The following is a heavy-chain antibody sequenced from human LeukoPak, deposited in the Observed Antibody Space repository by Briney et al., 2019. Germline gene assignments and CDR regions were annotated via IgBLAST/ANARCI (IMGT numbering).Heavy chain of an antibody. J-gene: IGHJ3*02. CDR2: FDPEDGET. Sequence: ASVKVSCKVSGYTLTELSMHWVRQAPGKGLEWMGGFDPEDGETIYAQKFQGRVTMTEDTSTDTAYMELSSLRSEDTAVYYCARDLNFVGIIMTTGSAFDIWGQGTMVTVSS. CDR3: ARDLNFVGIIMTTGSAFDI. D-gene: IGHD3-22*01. CDR1: GYTLTELS. V-gene: IGHV1-24*01.